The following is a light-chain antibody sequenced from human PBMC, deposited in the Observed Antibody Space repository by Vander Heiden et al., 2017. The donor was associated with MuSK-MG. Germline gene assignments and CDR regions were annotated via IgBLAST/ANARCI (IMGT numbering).Light chain of an antibody. CDR2: AAS. CDR3: QQIDCTPPFT. J-gene: IGKJ3*01. V-gene: IGKV1-39*01. Sequence: DIQMTQSPSSLSASVGDRVTITCRASQSISSYLNWYQQKPGKAPKLLIYAASSLHSGVPSRSSRSGSGTDFTLTISRLQPEDFATYYCQQIDCTPPFTFGPGTKVXIK. CDR1: QSISSY.